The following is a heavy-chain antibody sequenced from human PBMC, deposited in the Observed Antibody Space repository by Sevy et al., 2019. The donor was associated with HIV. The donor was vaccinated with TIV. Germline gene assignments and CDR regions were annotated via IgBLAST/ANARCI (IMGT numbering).Heavy chain of an antibody. D-gene: IGHD3-16*01. V-gene: IGHV3-30*18. J-gene: IGHJ4*02. Sequence: GGSLRLSCAASGFSFTAYAIHWVRQAPGKGLEWLAVITNDGTNKFYADSVKGRFTVSRDNSRNTLSLQMDSLSTEDTAIYYCGKAGDLGPFDFWGLGTRVTVSS. CDR3: GKAGDLGPFDF. CDR1: GFSFTAYA. CDR2: ITNDGTNK.